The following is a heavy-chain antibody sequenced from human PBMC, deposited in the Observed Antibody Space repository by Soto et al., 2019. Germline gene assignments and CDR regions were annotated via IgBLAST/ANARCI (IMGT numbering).Heavy chain of an antibody. CDR2: IGGSGGGT. J-gene: IGHJ4*02. CDR3: AKDAPGSGWLSDY. CDR1: GFTFSIYS. D-gene: IGHD3-22*01. V-gene: IGHV3-23*01. Sequence: EGSVIPCCADSGFTFSIYSMIWVLQAPGKGLEWVSTIGGSGGGTSYADFVRGRFTISRDDSRSTLYLQLNSLRAEDTAVYYCAKDAPGSGWLSDYWGRGTLVTVSS.